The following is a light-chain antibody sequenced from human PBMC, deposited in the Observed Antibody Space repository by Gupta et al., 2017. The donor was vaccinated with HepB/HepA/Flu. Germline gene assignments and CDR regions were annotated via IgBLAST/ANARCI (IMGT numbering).Light chain of an antibody. J-gene: IGKJ5*01. V-gene: IGKV1-8*01. Sequence: AIRMAQSPSSFSASTGDRVTITRRASQGTSSYLAWYQQKPGKAPKLLIYAASTLQSGVPSRFSGSGSGTDFTLTISCLQSEDFATYYCQQYYSYPRTFGQGTRLEIK. CDR1: QGTSSY. CDR2: AAS. CDR3: QQYYSYPRT.